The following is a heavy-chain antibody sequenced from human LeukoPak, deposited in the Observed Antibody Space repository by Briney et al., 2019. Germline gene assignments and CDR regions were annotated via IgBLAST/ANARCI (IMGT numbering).Heavy chain of an antibody. CDR3: ARAAEQWLVRPICWFDP. CDR1: GVSISSGGYY. CDR2: IYYSGST. V-gene: IGHV4-31*03. Sequence: SETLSLTCTVSGVSISSGGYYWSWIRQHPGKGLEWIGYIYYSGSTYYNPSLKSRVTISVDTSKNQFSLKLSSVTAADTAVYYCARAAEQWLVRPICWFDPWGQGTLVTVSS. J-gene: IGHJ5*02. D-gene: IGHD6-19*01.